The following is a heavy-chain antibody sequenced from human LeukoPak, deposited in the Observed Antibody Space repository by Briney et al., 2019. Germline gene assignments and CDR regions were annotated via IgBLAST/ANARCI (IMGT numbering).Heavy chain of an antibody. D-gene: IGHD6-19*01. CDR1: GYTFINYG. V-gene: IGHV1-18*01. CDR3: ARELREIIPVAGFDP. Sequence: ASVTVSFTASGYTFINYGISWVRQAPGQGLEWMGWINPYNDNTKYTQNLQGRVTMTTDTSTGTAYMELRSLRSDDTAIYYCARELREIIPVAGFDPWGQGTLVTVSS. CDR2: INPYNDNT. J-gene: IGHJ5*02.